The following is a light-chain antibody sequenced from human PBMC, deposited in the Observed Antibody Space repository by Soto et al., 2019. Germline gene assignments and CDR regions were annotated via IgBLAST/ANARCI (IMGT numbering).Light chain of an antibody. CDR1: SSDVGDYNY. J-gene: IGLJ1*01. V-gene: IGLV2-14*01. CDR3: SSYTSSSTYV. Sequence: QSVLTQPASVSGSPGQSITISCTGTSSDVGDYNYVSWHQQHPGKTPKLMIYDVSNRPSGVSNRFSGSKSGNTASLTISGLQAEDEADYYCSSYTSSSTYVFGTGTKLTVL. CDR2: DVS.